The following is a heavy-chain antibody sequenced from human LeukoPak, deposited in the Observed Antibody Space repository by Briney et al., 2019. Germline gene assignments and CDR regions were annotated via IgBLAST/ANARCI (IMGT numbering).Heavy chain of an antibody. J-gene: IGHJ4*02. CDR3: ARLLGPADY. CDR1: GFTFSSYA. V-gene: IGHV3-30-3*01. Sequence: HPGGSLRLSCAASGFTFSSYAMHWVRQAPGKGLEWVAVISYDGSNKYYADSVKGRFTISRDNSKNTLYLQMNSLRAEDTAVYYCARLLGPADYWGQGTLVTVSS. CDR2: ISYDGSNK. D-gene: IGHD1-14*01.